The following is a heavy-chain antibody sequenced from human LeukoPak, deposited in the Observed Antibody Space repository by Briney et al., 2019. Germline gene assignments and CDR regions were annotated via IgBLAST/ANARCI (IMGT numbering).Heavy chain of an antibody. J-gene: IGHJ4*02. CDR2: IRYDGSNK. D-gene: IGHD6-19*01. CDR1: GFTFSSYG. V-gene: IGHV3-30*02. CDR3: AKDWSGWWKGYFDY. Sequence: GGSLRLSCAASGFTFSSYGMHWVRQAPGKGLEWVAFIRYDGSNKYYADSVKGRFTISRDNSKNTLYLQMNSLRAEDTAVYYCAKDWSGWWKGYFDYWGQGTLVTVSS.